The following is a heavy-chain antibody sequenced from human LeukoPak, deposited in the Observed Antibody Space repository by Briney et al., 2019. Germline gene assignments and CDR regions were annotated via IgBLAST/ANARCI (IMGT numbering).Heavy chain of an antibody. CDR1: GGSISSGDYY. J-gene: IGHJ4*02. V-gene: IGHV4-30-4*08. D-gene: IGHD3-3*01. CDR2: IYYSGST. CDR3: ARVPPYDSWSGYFDY. Sequence: SETLSLTCTVSGGSISSGDYYWSWIRQPPGKGLEWIGYIYYSGSTYYNPSLKSRVTISVDTSKNQFSLKLSSVTAADTAVYYCARVPPYDSWSGYFDYWGQGTLVTVSS.